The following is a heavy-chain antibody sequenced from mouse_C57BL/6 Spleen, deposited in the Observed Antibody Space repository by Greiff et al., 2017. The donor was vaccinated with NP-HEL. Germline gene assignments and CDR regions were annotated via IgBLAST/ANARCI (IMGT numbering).Heavy chain of an antibody. CDR1: GYSFTGYY. CDR2: INPSTGGT. Sequence: EVKLMESGPELVKPGASVKISCKASGYSFTGYYMNWVKQSPEKSLEWIGEINPSTGGTTYNQKFKAKATLTVDKSSSTAYMQLKSLTSEDSAVYYCARPSSGFAWFAYWGQGTLVTVSA. CDR3: ARPSSGFAWFAY. J-gene: IGHJ3*01. D-gene: IGHD3-2*02. V-gene: IGHV1-42*01.